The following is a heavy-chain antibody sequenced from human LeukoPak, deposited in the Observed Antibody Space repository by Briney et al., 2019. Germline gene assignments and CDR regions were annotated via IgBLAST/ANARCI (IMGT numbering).Heavy chain of an antibody. Sequence: GGSRRLSCAASGFTFSSYAMSWVRQAPEKGLEWVSAISGSGGSTYYADSVKGRFTISRDNSKNTLYLQMNSLRAEDTAAYYCAKDRSGDCPCRFDPWGQGTLVTVSS. J-gene: IGHJ5*02. CDR2: ISGSGGST. D-gene: IGHD2-21*02. CDR1: GFTFSSYA. CDR3: AKDRSGDCPCRFDP. V-gene: IGHV3-23*01.